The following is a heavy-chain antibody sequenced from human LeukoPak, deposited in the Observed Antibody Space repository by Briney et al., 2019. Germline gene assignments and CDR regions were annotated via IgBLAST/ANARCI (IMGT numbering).Heavy chain of an antibody. CDR1: GYTFTGYY. Sequence: GASVKVSCKASGYTFTGYYMHWVRQAPGQRLEWMGWINPNSGGTNYAQKFQGRVTMTRDTSISTAYMEMSRLRSADTAVYYCAPLDYSNYFGCWGQGTLVTVSS. V-gene: IGHV1-2*02. J-gene: IGHJ4*02. CDR3: APLDYSNYFGC. D-gene: IGHD4-11*01. CDR2: INPNSGGT.